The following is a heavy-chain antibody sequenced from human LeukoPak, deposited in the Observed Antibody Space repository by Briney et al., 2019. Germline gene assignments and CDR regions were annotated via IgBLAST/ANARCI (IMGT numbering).Heavy chain of an antibody. Sequence: APVKVSCKASGYTFTGYYMHWVRQAPGQGLEWMGWINPNSGGTNYAQKFQGRVTMTRDTSTSTVYMELSSLRSEDTAVYYCAREYSSGWPVDNWFDPWGQGTLVTVSS. CDR3: AREYSSGWPVDNWFDP. D-gene: IGHD6-19*01. CDR1: GYTFTGYY. CDR2: INPNSGGT. V-gene: IGHV1-2*02. J-gene: IGHJ5*02.